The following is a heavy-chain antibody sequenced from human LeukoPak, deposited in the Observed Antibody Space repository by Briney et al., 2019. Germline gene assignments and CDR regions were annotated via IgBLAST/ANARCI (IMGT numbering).Heavy chain of an antibody. D-gene: IGHD3-16*01. CDR3: ARDNRFWRRRNYYYYGMDV. Sequence: GGSLRLSCAASGFTFSSYSMTWVRQAPGKGLEWVSSISSSSSYIYYADSVKGRFTISRDNAKNSLYLQMNSLRAEDTAVYYCARDNRFWRRRNYYYYGMDVWGQGTTVTVSS. J-gene: IGHJ6*02. V-gene: IGHV3-21*01. CDR1: GFTFSSYS. CDR2: ISSSSSYI.